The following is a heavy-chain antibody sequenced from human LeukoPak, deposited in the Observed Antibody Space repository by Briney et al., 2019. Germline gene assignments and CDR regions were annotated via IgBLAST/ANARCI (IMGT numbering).Heavy chain of an antibody. Sequence: PSETLSLTCIVSGGSISSSIYYWAWVRQPPGKGLEWIGAVFYNGATQYSPSLRSRVTISIDTSTNQFSLKLSSVTAADTAVYYCARDLHTPPYYYYYMDVWGKGTTVTVSS. J-gene: IGHJ6*03. CDR1: GGSISSSIYY. CDR3: ARDLHTPPYYYYYMDV. D-gene: IGHD2-2*02. V-gene: IGHV4-39*07. CDR2: VFYNGAT.